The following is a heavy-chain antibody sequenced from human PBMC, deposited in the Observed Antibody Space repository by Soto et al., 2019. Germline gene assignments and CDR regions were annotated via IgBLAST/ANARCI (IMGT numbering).Heavy chain of an antibody. Sequence: KESGPTLVKPPQTLTLTCTFSGFSLSTSGVGVVWIRQPPGNAMEWLALIYWDDDKRYSPSLKSRLTITKDTSKNQVVLTMTNRDPVDTATYYCEHRQVRYLFDYWGQGTLVTVSS. D-gene: IGHD4-17*01. CDR1: GFSLSTSGVG. V-gene: IGHV2-5*02. J-gene: IGHJ4*02. CDR2: IYWDDDK. CDR3: EHRQVRYLFDY.